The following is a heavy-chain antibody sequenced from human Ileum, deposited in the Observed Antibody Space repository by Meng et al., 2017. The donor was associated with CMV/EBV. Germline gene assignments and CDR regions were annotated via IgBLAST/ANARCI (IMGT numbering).Heavy chain of an antibody. CDR1: GFTFGDYA. D-gene: IGHD3-10*01. J-gene: IGHJ4*02. V-gene: IGHV3-49*04. CDR3: ARAGSDY. CDR2: IRSKAYGGTT. Sequence: GGSLRPPCTAPGFTFGDYAMSWVRQAPGKGLEWVDFIRSKAYGGTTEDAASVNGRFTIPRDDSKSIAYLQMNSLKAEGTAVYYCARAGSDYWGQGTLVTVSS.